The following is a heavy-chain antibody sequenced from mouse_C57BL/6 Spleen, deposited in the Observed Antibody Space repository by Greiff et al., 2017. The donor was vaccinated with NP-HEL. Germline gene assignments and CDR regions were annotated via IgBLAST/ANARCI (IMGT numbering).Heavy chain of an antibody. J-gene: IGHJ3*01. CDR2: IYPGSGNT. CDR3: ARGDYYGSSPRFAY. D-gene: IGHD1-1*01. CDR1: GYTFTDYY. V-gene: IGHV1-76*01. Sequence: QVHVKQSGAELVRPGASVKLSCKASGYTFTDYYINWVKQRPGQGLEWIARIYPGSGNTYYNEKFKGKATLTAEKSSSTAYMQLSSLTSEDSAVYFCARGDYYGSSPRFAYWGQGTLVTVSA.